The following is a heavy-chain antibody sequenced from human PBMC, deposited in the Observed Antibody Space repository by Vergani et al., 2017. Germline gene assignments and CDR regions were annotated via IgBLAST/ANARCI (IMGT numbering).Heavy chain of an antibody. V-gene: IGHV5-51*01. CDR2: IFPGDSQI. CDR1: VFSFSTYW. Sequence: EVQLVQSGAEVKKPGESLKISCKGSVFSFSTYWIGWVRQMPGKGLEWMGLIFPGDSQIRSSLSFQGRVTISADKSISTAYLQWYTLQASDTAMYYCTRQVPCGDGVCLHFDHWGQGTQVTVSS. D-gene: IGHD3-10*01. J-gene: IGHJ4*02. CDR3: TRQVPCGDGVCLHFDH.